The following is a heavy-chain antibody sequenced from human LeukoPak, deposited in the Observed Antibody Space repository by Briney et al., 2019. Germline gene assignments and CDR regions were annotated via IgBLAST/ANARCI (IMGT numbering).Heavy chain of an antibody. J-gene: IGHJ6*03. V-gene: IGHV4-4*07. CDR2: IYTSGST. D-gene: IGHD3-3*01. CDR3: ARDGHYDFWSGFHYYYYYMDV. Sequence: SETLSLTCTVSGGSISSYYWSWIRQPAGKGLDWIGRIYTSGSTNYNPSLKSRVTMSVDTSKNQFSLKLSSVTAADTAVYYCARDGHYDFWSGFHYYYYYMDVWGKGTTVTVSS. CDR1: GGSISSYY.